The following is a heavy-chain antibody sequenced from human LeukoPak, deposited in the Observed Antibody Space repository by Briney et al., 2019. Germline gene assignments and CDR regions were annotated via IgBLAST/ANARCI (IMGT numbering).Heavy chain of an antibody. Sequence: PVGSLRLSCAASGFMFRSFEMYWVRQAPGKGLEWIAYISSGAITMYYADSVKGRFTISRDDAKNSLFLQMNSLRAEDTAVYYCALLAVASDFDYWGQGALVTVSS. CDR1: GFMFRSFE. CDR2: ISSGAITM. V-gene: IGHV3-48*03. J-gene: IGHJ4*02. CDR3: ALLAVASDFDY. D-gene: IGHD6-19*01.